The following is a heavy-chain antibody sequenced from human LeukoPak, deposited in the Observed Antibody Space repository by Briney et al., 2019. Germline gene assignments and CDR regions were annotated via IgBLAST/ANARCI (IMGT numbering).Heavy chain of an antibody. CDR2: IYYSGST. V-gene: IGHV4-31*03. CDR1: GGSISSGGYY. J-gene: IGHJ3*02. Sequence: PSETLSLTCTVSGGSISSGGYYWSWIRQHPGKGLEWIGYIYYSGSTYYNPSLKSRVTISVDTSKNQFSLKLSSVTAADTAVYYCARAGSRSWVVRTEGAFDIWGQGTMVTVSS. D-gene: IGHD6-19*01. CDR3: ARAGSRSWVVRTEGAFDI.